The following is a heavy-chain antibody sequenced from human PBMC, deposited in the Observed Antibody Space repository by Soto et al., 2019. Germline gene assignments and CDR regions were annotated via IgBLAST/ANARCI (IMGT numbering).Heavy chain of an antibody. Sequence: QVQLMQSGAEVKKPGASVTISCKASGYTFTSYYIHWVRQAPRQGLEWMAIINPSGGSTNYAQKFQGRGPVTGDTSTSTVNMELSRLSSEDTAGYYCARDLAGAGYWGQGTLGTVSS. CDR3: ARDLAGAGY. V-gene: IGHV1-46*01. CDR1: GYTFTSYY. CDR2: INPSGGST. D-gene: IGHD1-26*01. J-gene: IGHJ4*02.